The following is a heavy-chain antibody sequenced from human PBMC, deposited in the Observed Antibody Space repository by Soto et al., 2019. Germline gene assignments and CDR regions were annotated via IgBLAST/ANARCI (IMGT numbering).Heavy chain of an antibody. J-gene: IGHJ5*02. V-gene: IGHV4-4*07. Sequence: PSETLSLTCTVSGASISSYYWSWIRLSAGRGLEWIGRLYTSGSSDYNPSLKSRATMSADTSKNQFFVKLTSVTAADTAVYYCVRDRYSGYDFWFDPWGQGTLVTVSS. CDR3: VRDRYSGYDFWFDP. CDR1: GASISSYY. CDR2: LYTSGSS. D-gene: IGHD5-12*01.